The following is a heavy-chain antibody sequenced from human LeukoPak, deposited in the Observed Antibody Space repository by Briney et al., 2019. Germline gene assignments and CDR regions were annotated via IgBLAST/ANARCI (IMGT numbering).Heavy chain of an antibody. CDR3: ARVDDFTYDF. CDR1: GFTFGSYA. V-gene: IGHV3-64*01. J-gene: IGHJ4*02. Sequence: GGSLRLSCAASGFTFGSYAMHWVRQAPGKGLEYVSAITNDGGTTFYANSVKGRFTISRDNSKNTLFPQMGSLRPEDMAVYYCARVDDFTYDFWGQGTLVTVSS. D-gene: IGHD2-2*03. CDR2: ITNDGGTT.